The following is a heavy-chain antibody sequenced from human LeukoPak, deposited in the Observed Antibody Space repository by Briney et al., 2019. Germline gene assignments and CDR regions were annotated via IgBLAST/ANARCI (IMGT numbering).Heavy chain of an antibody. CDR2: IKQDGSEK. Sequence: PGGSLRLSCAASGFTSSSYWMSWVRQAPGKGLEWVANIKQDGSEKYYVDPVKGRFTISRDNAKNSLYLQMNSLRAEDTAVYYCARDRGSSGWYESDYWGQGTLVTVSS. CDR1: GFTSSSYW. CDR3: ARDRGSSGWYESDY. D-gene: IGHD6-19*01. J-gene: IGHJ4*02. V-gene: IGHV3-7*01.